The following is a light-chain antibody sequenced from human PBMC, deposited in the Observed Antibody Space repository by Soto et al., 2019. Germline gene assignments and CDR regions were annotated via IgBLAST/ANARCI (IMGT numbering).Light chain of an antibody. CDR3: QQLNTYPWT. CDR2: AAS. CDR1: QGISSY. J-gene: IGKJ1*01. Sequence: IRMTQSPSSLSASTGDRVTITCRASQGISSYLAWYQQKPGKAPKLLISAASTLQSGVPSRFSGSGSGTEFTLAISSLQPEDFATYYCQQLNTYPWTFGQGTKVDIK. V-gene: IGKV1-9*01.